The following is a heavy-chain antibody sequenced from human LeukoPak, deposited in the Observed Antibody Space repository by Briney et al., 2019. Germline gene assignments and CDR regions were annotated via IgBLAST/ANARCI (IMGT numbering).Heavy chain of an antibody. CDR1: GYSFSNYW. J-gene: IGHJ4*02. CDR2: IYPGESET. CDR3: ARHREYYYDPIDY. Sequence: GESLKISCKGSGYSFSNYWIGWVRQMPGKGLEWMGIIYPGESETRYSPSVQGQVTISADKSISTAYLQWSSLKASDTAMYYCARHREYYYDPIDYWGQGTLVTVSS. V-gene: IGHV5-51*01. D-gene: IGHD3-22*01.